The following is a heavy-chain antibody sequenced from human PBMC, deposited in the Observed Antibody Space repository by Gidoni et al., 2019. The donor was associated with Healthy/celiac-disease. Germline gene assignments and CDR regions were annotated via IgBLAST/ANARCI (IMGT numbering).Heavy chain of an antibody. CDR3: ARDSGGTIFGVVIIQYYFDY. CDR2: ISYDGSNK. CDR1: GVTFSSYA. J-gene: IGHJ4*02. D-gene: IGHD3-3*01. V-gene: IGHV3-30*04. Sequence: QVQLVESGGGVVQPGRPLRLSCAAAGVTFSSYAMHWVRQAPGKGLEWVAVISYDGSNKYYADSVKGRFTISRDNSKNTLYLQMNSLRAEDTAVYYCARDSGGTIFGVVIIQYYFDYWGQGTLVTVSS.